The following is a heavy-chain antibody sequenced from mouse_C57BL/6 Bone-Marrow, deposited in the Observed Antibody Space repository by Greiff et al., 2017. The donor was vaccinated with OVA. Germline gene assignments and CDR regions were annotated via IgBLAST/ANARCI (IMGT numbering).Heavy chain of an antibody. CDR3: TSYGNFDY. D-gene: IGHD2-1*01. Sequence: EVQLQQSGAELVRPGASVKLSCTASGFNIKDDYMHWVKQRPEQGLEWIGWIDPENGDTEYASKFQGKATITADTSSNTAYLQLSSLTSEDNAVDYCTSYGNFDYWGQGTTLTVSS. V-gene: IGHV14-4*01. CDR2: IDPENGDT. CDR1: GFNIKDDY. J-gene: IGHJ2*01.